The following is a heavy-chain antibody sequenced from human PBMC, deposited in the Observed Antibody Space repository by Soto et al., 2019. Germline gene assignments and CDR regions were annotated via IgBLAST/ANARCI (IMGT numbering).Heavy chain of an antibody. J-gene: IGHJ5*02. D-gene: IGHD1-26*01. CDR3: ASPLSGSYSGENWFDP. V-gene: IGHV1-69*12. CDR2: IIPIFGTA. CDR1: GGTFSSYA. Sequence: QVQLVQSGAEVKKPGSSVKVSCKASGGTFSSYAISWVRQAPGQGLEWMGGIIPIFGTANYAQKFQGRVRITAAESRSTAYMQLSSLRSEDTAVYYCASPLSGSYSGENWFDPWGQGTLVTVSS.